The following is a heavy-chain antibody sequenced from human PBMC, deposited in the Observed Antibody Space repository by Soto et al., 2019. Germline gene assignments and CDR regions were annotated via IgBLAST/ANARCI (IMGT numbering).Heavy chain of an antibody. V-gene: IGHV4-4*07. CDR1: GGSFSGYY. CDR3: AREGSYSAYNFAHGIQLWSFDF. Sequence: SETLSLTCAVYGGSFSGYYWSWIRQPAGKGLEWIGRIFSSGSTSFNPSLESRVAMSVDTSKNHFSLNLSSVTAADMAVYYCAREGSYSAYNFAHGIQLWSFDFWGQGALVTVSS. D-gene: IGHD5-12*01. CDR2: IFSSGST. J-gene: IGHJ4*02.